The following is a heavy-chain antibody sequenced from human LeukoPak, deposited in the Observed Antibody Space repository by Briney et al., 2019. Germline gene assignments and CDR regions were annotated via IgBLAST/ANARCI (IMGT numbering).Heavy chain of an antibody. D-gene: IGHD5-12*01. J-gene: IGHJ4*01. CDR2: ISSRSDSV. Sequence: GGSLRLSCAASGFTFSSYGMHWVRQTPGKRLEWVSYISSRSDSVYYADSVKGRFTISRDNAENSLYLQMNSLRDEDTAVYYCARAMRSGYDYWGHGTLVTVSS. CDR3: ARAMRSGYDY. V-gene: IGHV3-48*02. CDR1: GFTFSSYG.